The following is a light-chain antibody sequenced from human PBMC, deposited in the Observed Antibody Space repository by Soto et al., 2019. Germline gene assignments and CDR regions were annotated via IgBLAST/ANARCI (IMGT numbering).Light chain of an antibody. CDR2: DAS. Sequence: DIQMTQSPSSLSASLGDRVTITCQASQDIRFYLNWFHQKTGQAPKLLIYDASQLETGVPSRFSGSGSGTDFTFTITGLQPEDIGTYHCQHYNSFPITFGQGTRLDI. V-gene: IGKV1-33*01. CDR3: QHYNSFPIT. CDR1: QDIRFY. J-gene: IGKJ5*01.